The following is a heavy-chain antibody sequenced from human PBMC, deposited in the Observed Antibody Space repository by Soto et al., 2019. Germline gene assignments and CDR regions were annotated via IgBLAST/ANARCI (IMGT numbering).Heavy chain of an antibody. Sequence: EVQLVESGGGLVKPGGSLRLSCAASGFTFSSYSMNWVRQAPGKGLEWVSSISSGSDYIFYADSVKGRFTISRYNAKNSLFLQMNSLTAEDTAVYYCARSPVGEAFNVWGQGTVVTVSS. CDR2: ISSGSDYI. J-gene: IGHJ3*01. CDR1: GFTFSSYS. CDR3: ARSPVGEAFNV. V-gene: IGHV3-21*01.